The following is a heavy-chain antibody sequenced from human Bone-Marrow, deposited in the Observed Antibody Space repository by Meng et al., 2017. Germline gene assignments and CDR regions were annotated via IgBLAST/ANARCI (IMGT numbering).Heavy chain of an antibody. CDR3: ARARGIAVAEPWDY. CDR2: IYHSEST. D-gene: IGHD6-19*01. CDR1: VGSSSSSNR. V-gene: IGHV4-4*02. Sequence: QAQLQGSGPGLVNPASTRALTCAFSVGSSSSSNRWSWVRQPPGKGLEWIGEIYHSESTNYNPSLKSRVTISVDKSKNQFSLKLSSVTAADTAVYYCARARGIAVAEPWDYWGQGTLVTVSS. J-gene: IGHJ4*02.